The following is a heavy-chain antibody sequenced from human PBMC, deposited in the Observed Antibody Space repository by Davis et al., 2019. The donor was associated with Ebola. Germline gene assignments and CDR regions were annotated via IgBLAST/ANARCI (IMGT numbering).Heavy chain of an antibody. D-gene: IGHD3-9*01. V-gene: IGHV4-30-4*07. CDR3: ARETKYHHYDILTGYGTSNYFDY. CDR2: IYYSGST. J-gene: IGHJ4*02. CDR1: GGSISSGGYS. Sequence: MPSETLSLTCAVSGGSISSGGYSWSWIRQPPGKGLEWIGYIYYSGSTYYNPSLKSRVTISVDRSKNQFSLKLSSVTAADTAVYYCARETKYHHYDILTGYGTSNYFDYRGQGTLVTVSS.